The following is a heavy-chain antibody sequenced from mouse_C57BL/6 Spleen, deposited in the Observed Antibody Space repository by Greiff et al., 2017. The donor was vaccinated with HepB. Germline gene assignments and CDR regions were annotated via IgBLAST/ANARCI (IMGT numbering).Heavy chain of an antibody. Sequence: VQLQQSGAELVRPGASVKLSCKASGYTFTDYYINWVKQRPGQGLEWIARIYPGSGNTYYNEKFKGKATLTAEKSSSTAYMQLSSLTSEDSAVYFCAIDDYDGAMDYWGQGTSVTVSS. D-gene: IGHD2-4*01. CDR2: IYPGSGNT. CDR3: AIDDYDGAMDY. V-gene: IGHV1-76*01. CDR1: GYTFTDYY. J-gene: IGHJ4*01.